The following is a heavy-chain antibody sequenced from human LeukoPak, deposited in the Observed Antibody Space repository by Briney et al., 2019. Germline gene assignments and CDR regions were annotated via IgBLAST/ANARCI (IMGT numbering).Heavy chain of an antibody. V-gene: IGHV1-18*04. D-gene: IGHD3-3*01. CDR2: ISAYGNT. CDR3: ARETASGYLGFDF. Sequence: ASVKVSCKTSGYTFSSYGITWVRQAPGQGLAWLGWISAYGNTKLVRNLQARVTVTIDTSTTTAYMELRSLSSDDTGVYFCARETASGYLGFDFWGQGILITVSS. CDR1: GYTFSSYG. J-gene: IGHJ4*02.